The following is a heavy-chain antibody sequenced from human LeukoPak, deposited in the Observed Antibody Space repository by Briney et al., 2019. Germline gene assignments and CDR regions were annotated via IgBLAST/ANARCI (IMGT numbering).Heavy chain of an antibody. J-gene: IGHJ5*02. V-gene: IGHV1-8*01. CDR1: GYSFTTYD. Sequence: ASVTVSFKASGYSFTTYDIAWVRQAAGQGLEWMGWMNPNTGNTGYAQRFQGRVAMTRDTSISTAYMELTSLTSEDTAVYYCARTYYYDNIAENWFDRWGQGTLVTVSS. CDR2: MNPNTGNT. CDR3: ARTYYYDNIAENWFDR. D-gene: IGHD3-22*01.